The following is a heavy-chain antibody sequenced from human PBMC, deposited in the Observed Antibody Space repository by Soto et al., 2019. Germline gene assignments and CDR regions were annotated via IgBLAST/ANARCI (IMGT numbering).Heavy chain of an antibody. D-gene: IGHD4-17*01. CDR3: ARDHRWGYQYGDYGDS. J-gene: IGHJ1*01. Sequence: GGSLRLSCAASGFGFDEYGMSWVRQGPGKGLEWVSTINRHGDTTAYADSVKGRFTISRDNAKNSLYLHMNGLRAEDTAFYYCARDHRWGYQYGDYGDSWGQGTPVIVSS. CDR2: INRHGDTT. CDR1: GFGFDEYG. V-gene: IGHV3-20*04.